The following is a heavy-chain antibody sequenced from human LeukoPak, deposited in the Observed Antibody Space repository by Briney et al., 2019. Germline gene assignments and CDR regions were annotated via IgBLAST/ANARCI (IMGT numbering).Heavy chain of an antibody. V-gene: IGHV3-21*01. CDR3: AKVQSDIVGAVFFAFDV. CDR1: GFTFNSYS. CDR2: IIGSGTEM. D-gene: IGHD1-26*01. J-gene: IGHJ3*01. Sequence: KPGGSLRLSCGVSGFTFNSYSMNWVRQAPGKGLEWVASIIGSGTEMFYADSVKGRFTISRDNSKKSLYLQMNSLRVEDTAVYYCAKVQSDIVGAVFFAFDVWGQGTMVSVS.